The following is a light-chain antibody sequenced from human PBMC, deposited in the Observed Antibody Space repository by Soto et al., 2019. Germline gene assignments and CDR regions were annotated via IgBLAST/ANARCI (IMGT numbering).Light chain of an antibody. CDR2: DAS. Sequence: DIVLTQSPATLSLSPGERATLSCRASQSVSSYLAWYQQKPGQAPRLLIYDASTRATGIPARFSGSGSGTDFTLTISSLEPEDFAVYYCQQRGHWPTFGQGTRLEIK. CDR3: QQRGHWPT. J-gene: IGKJ5*01. CDR1: QSVSSY. V-gene: IGKV3-11*01.